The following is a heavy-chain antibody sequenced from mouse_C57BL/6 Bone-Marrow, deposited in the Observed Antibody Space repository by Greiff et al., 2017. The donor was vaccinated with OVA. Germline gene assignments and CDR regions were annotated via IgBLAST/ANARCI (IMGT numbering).Heavy chain of an antibody. V-gene: IGHV1-18*01. Sequence: VQLQQSGPELVKPGASVKIPCTASGYTFTDYNMDWVKQSHGKSLEWIGDINPNNGGTIYNQKFKGKATLTVDKSSSTAYMELRSLTSEDTAVYYCARRSNPYWYFDVWGTGTTVTVSS. J-gene: IGHJ1*03. CDR2: INPNNGGT. CDR1: GYTFTDYN. D-gene: IGHD2-5*01. CDR3: ARRSNPYWYFDV.